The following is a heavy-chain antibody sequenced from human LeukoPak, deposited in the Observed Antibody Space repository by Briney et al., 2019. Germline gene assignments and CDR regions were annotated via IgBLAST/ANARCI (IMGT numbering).Heavy chain of an antibody. CDR1: XXXXXGXX. J-gene: IGHJ4*02. V-gene: IGHV4-34*01. Sequence: SEXLXXXXXXXXXXXXGXXWSCIRXPPGKGLEWIGEINHSGSTNYNPSLKSRVTISVDTSKNQFSLKLSSVTAADTAVYYCARGYGVYWGQGALVTVSS. D-gene: IGHD4-17*01. CDR3: ARGYGVY. CDR2: INHSGST.